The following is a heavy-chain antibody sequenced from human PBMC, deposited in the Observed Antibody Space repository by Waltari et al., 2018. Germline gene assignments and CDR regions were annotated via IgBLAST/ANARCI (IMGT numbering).Heavy chain of an antibody. Sequence: QLQLQESGPGLVKPSETLSLTCTVSGGSISSSSYYWGWIRQPPGKGLEWIGSIYYSGSTYYNPSLKSRVTISVDTSKNQFSLKLSSVTAADTAVYYCASLGYSYGQDYWGQGTLVTVSS. D-gene: IGHD5-18*01. V-gene: IGHV4-39*01. CDR3: ASLGYSYGQDY. CDR2: IYYSGST. J-gene: IGHJ4*02. CDR1: GGSISSSSYY.